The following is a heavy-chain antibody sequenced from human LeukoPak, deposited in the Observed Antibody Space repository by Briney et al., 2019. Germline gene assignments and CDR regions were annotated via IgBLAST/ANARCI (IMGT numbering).Heavy chain of an antibody. Sequence: GGSLRLSCAASDFTFSSSGMTWVRQAPGKGLEWVSTVSSSGENTYYADSVKGRFTISRDNSKNTLYLQMNSLRAEDTAVYYCAKVGKEWELLSFFDYWGQGTLVTVSS. CDR3: AKVGKEWELLSFFDY. J-gene: IGHJ4*02. V-gene: IGHV3-23*01. D-gene: IGHD1-26*01. CDR1: DFTFSSSG. CDR2: VSSSGENT.